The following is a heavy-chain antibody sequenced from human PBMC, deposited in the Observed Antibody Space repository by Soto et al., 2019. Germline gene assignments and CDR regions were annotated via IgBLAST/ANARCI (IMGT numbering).Heavy chain of an antibody. V-gene: IGHV4-39*01. CDR1: GGSISSSSYY. D-gene: IGHD4-17*01. J-gene: IGHJ6*02. CDR3: ARHAIDHGDYGSFRGSMDV. Sequence: PSETLSLTCTVSGGSISSSSYYWGWIRQPPGKGLEWIGSIYYSGSTYYNPSLKSRVTISVDTSKNQFSPKLSSATAADTAVYYCARHAIDHGDYGSFRGSMDVWGQGTTVS. CDR2: IYYSGST.